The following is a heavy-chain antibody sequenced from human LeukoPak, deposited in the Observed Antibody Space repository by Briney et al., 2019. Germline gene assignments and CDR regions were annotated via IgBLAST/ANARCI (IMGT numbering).Heavy chain of an antibody. CDR2: IYTSGST. CDR3: ARGIQVGRSSWFDP. Sequence: SETLSLTCTVSGGSISSYYWSWIRQPAGKGLEWIGRIYTSGSTNYNPSLKSRVTMSVDTSKNQFSLKLSSVTAADTAVYYCARGIQVGRSSWFDPWGQGTLVTVSS. CDR1: GGSISSYY. V-gene: IGHV4-4*07. D-gene: IGHD1-26*01. J-gene: IGHJ5*02.